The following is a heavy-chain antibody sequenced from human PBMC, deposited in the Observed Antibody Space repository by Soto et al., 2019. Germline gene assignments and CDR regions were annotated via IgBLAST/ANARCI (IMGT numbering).Heavy chain of an antibody. V-gene: IGHV3-30-3*02. CDR1: GFTFSSYA. CDR3: AKEFSKSSSSLGY. Sequence: VQLVESGGGVVQPGRSLRLSCAASGFTFSSYAIHWVRQAPGKGLKWVAVISYDGGNKYYADSVKGRFTISRDNSKNTLYLQMNSLGAEDTALYYCAKEFSKSSSSLGYWGQGTLVTVSS. J-gene: IGHJ4*02. D-gene: IGHD6-13*01. CDR2: ISYDGGNK.